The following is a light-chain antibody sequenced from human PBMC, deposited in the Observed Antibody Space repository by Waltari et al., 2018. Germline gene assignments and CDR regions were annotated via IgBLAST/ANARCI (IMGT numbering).Light chain of an antibody. V-gene: IGKV4-1*01. CDR3: QQYYSNEVT. CDR1: QSVLFSSDNKNY. Sequence: DIVMTQSPDSLAVSLGERATVNCKSSQSVLFSSDNKNYLAWYQQKPGQPPKGLIYWASTRESGVPDRVSGSGSGTDFTLTISSLQAEDVAVYYCQQYYSNEVTFGGGTKVEIK. J-gene: IGKJ4*01. CDR2: WAS.